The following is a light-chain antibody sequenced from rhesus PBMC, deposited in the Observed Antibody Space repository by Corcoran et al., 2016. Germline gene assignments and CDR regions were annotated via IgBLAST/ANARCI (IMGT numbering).Light chain of an antibody. CDR1: QSLLYTDGYTY. CDR3: MQHKALPLT. Sequence: DIVMTQTPLSLSVTPGEPASISCRSSQSLLYTDGYTYLDWFLQKPGQSPQLLVYGGSNRASGVPDRFSGRGSGTDFTLEISKGEAEDVGVYYCMQHKALPLTFGGGTKVEIK. V-gene: IGKV2-61*01. CDR2: GGS. J-gene: IGKJ4*01.